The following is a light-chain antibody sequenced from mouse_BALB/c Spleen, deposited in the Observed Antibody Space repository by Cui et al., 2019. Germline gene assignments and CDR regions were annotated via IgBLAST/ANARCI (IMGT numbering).Light chain of an antibody. CDR2: AAT. J-gene: IGKJ2*01. CDR3: QHFWGTPYT. CDR1: ENIYNN. V-gene: IGKV12-46*01. Sequence: DIQMTQSPASLSVSVGETVTITCRASENIYNNLAWYQQKQGKSPQLLAYAATNLADGVPSRFSGSGSGTQYSLKINSLQSEDFGSYYCQHFWGTPYTFGGGTKLEIK.